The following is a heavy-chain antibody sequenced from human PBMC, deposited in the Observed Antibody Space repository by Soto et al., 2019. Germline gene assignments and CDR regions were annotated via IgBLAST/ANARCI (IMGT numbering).Heavy chain of an antibody. V-gene: IGHV3-43*01. CDR1: GFAFDDYT. D-gene: IGHD3-3*01. Sequence: GGSLRLSCAASGFAFDDYTMHWVRQAPGKGLEWVSLISWDGGTTYYADSVKGRFTISRDKSKNSLYLQMNSLRTEDTALYYCAKDKSGYYNAGYYYYGMDVWGQGT. CDR2: ISWDGGTT. J-gene: IGHJ6*02. CDR3: AKDKSGYYNAGYYYYGMDV.